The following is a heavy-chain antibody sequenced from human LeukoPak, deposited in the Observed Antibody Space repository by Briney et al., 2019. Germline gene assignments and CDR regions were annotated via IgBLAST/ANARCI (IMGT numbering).Heavy chain of an antibody. Sequence: GGSLRLSCAASGFTFRTFGMNWVRQAPGKGLEWVSYISSDSSYICYADSVKGRFTIYRDNAKNSLYLQMNSLRAEDTAVYYCAKSDCGTIGCKLLNYWGQGTLVTVSS. CDR1: GFTFRTFG. CDR2: ISSDSSYI. V-gene: IGHV3-21*04. CDR3: AKSDCGTIGCKLLNY. J-gene: IGHJ4*02. D-gene: IGHD2-21*01.